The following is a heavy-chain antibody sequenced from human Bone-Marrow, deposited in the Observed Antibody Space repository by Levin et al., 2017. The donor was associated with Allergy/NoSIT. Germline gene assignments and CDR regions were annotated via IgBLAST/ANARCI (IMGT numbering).Heavy chain of an antibody. CDR1: GFSLSTSGVG. CDR2: IYWNDDK. CDR3: AHLPAISIFEVITSSNYFDP. Sequence: ESGPTLVKPTQTLTLTCTFSGFSLSTSGVGVGWVRQPPRKALEWLALIYWNDDKRYSPSLKSRLSISRDTSENQVVLTMTHMDPVDTATYYCAHLPAISIFEVITSSNYFDPWGQGTLVTVSS. V-gene: IGHV2-5*01. D-gene: IGHD3-3*01. J-gene: IGHJ5*02.